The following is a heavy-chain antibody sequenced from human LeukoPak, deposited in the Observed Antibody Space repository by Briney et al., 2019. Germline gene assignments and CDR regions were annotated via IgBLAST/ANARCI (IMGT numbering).Heavy chain of an antibody. CDR3: ASNEARSYWGYYYYMDV. CDR1: GFTFSSYG. CDR2: ISATGGTT. Sequence: GGSLRLSCAASGFTFSSYGMSWVRQAPGKGLEWVSAISATGGTTYYADSVKGRFTISRDNSKNTLYLQMNSLRSEDTAVYYCASNEARSYWGYYYYMDVWGKGTTVTISS. V-gene: IGHV3-23*01. D-gene: IGHD1-26*01. J-gene: IGHJ6*03.